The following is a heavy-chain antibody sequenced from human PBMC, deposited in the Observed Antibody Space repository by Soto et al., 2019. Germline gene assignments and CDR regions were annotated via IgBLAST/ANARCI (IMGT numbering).Heavy chain of an antibody. CDR3: ARSYYFDSSRDFDP. CDR2: ISSTGWTI. CDR1: GFTLSSYS. Sequence: GGCLRLSCAASGFTLSSYSMNWVRQAPGKGLEWVSYISSTGWTIYYADSVKGRFTISRDNAKNSLYLQMNSLRDEDTAVYYCARSYYFDSSRDFDPWGQGTLVTVSS. J-gene: IGHJ5*02. D-gene: IGHD3-22*01. V-gene: IGHV3-48*02.